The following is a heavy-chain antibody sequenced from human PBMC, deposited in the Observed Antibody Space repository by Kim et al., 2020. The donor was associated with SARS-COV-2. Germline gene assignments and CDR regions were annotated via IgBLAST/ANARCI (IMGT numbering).Heavy chain of an antibody. D-gene: IGHD1-26*01. Sequence: GGSLRLSCAASGFTFSDYVMHWVRQAPGKGLEWVALIWHDGCREHYAESVKGRVTISRDNSKNTLHLQMSSLRAEDTAVYYCAREGPYSATPGEGGFDFWGQGTMVTVSS. V-gene: IGHV3-33*01. CDR2: IWHDGCRE. CDR3: AREGPYSATPGEGGFDF. CDR1: GFTFSDYV. J-gene: IGHJ3*01.